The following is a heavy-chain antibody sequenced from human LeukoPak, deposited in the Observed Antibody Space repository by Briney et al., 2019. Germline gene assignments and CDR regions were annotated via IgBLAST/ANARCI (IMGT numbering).Heavy chain of an antibody. CDR1: GGTFSSYA. D-gene: IGHD3-22*01. CDR2: IIPIFGTA. CDR3: ARSGNPYYYDSSGYFDC. Sequence: SVKVSCKASGGTFSSYAISWVRQAPGQGLEWMGGIIPIFGTANYAQKFQGRVTITADESTSTAYMELSSLRSEDTAVYYCARSGNPYYYDSSGYFDCWSQGTLVTVSS. V-gene: IGHV1-69*13. J-gene: IGHJ4*02.